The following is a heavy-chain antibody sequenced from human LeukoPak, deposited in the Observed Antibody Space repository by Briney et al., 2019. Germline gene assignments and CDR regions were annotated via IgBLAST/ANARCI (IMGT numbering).Heavy chain of an antibody. J-gene: IGHJ3*02. CDR2: INHSGST. Sequence: PSETLSLTCAVYGGSFSGYYWSWIRQPPGKGLEWIGEINHSGSTNYNPSLKSRVTISVDTSKNQSSLKLSSVTAADTAVYYCARGRVGPDAFDIWGQGTMVTVSS. CDR1: GGSFSGYY. V-gene: IGHV4-34*01. D-gene: IGHD1-26*01. CDR3: ARGRVGPDAFDI.